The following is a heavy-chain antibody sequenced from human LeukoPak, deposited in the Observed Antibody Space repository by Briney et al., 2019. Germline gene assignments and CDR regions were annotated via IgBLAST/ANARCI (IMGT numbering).Heavy chain of an antibody. V-gene: IGHV3-74*01. CDR3: ARVGDYENSGSQPFDY. CDR1: GFTFSSYW. CDR2: INGDGRNI. J-gene: IGHJ4*02. Sequence: PGGSLRLSCVASGFTFSSYWMHWVRQDPRKGLVWVSRINGDGRNINYADSVRGRFTISRDNAKNTLYLQMNTLRVEGTAVYYCARVGDYENSGSQPFDYWGQGTLVTVSS. D-gene: IGHD3-22*01.